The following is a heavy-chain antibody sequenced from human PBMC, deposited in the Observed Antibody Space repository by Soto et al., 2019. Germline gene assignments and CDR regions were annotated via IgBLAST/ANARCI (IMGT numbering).Heavy chain of an antibody. J-gene: IGHJ5*02. CDR1: GFTFSSYG. Sequence: GGSLRLSCAASGFTFSSYGMHWVRQAPGKGLEWVAVIWYDGSNKYYADSVKGRFTISRDNSKNTLYLQMNSLRAEDTAVYYCARSYGSGSYYPYNWFDPWGQGTLVTVS. CDR2: IWYDGSNK. CDR3: ARSYGSGSYYPYNWFDP. D-gene: IGHD3-10*01. V-gene: IGHV3-33*01.